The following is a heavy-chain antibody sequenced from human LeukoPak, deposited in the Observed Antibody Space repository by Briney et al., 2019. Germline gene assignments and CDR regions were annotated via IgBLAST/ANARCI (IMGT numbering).Heavy chain of an antibody. CDR1: GDSINNYY. Sequence: SETLSLTCTVSGDSINNYYWSWIRQPPGKGLEWIGYIYYSGTTNYNPSLKSRVSISVDTSKKQFSLKLSSVTAADTAVYYCARGAFSFLEWSYYYYMDVWGKGTTVTVSS. CDR2: IYYSGTT. D-gene: IGHD3-3*01. J-gene: IGHJ6*03. CDR3: ARGAFSFLEWSYYYYMDV. V-gene: IGHV4-59*01.